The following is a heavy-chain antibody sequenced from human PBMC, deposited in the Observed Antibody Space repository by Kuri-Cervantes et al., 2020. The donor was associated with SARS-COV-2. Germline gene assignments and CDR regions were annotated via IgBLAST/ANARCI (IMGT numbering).Heavy chain of an antibody. CDR3: ARAPDYGDYYYYGMDV. D-gene: IGHD4-17*01. V-gene: IGHV3-74*01. CDR2: INSDGSST. CDR1: GFTFSSYW. J-gene: IGHJ6*02. Sequence: GGSLRLSCAASGFTFSSYWMHWVRQAPGKGLVWVSRINSDGSSTSYADSVKGRFTISRDNAKNTLYLQMNRLSAEDTAVYYCARAPDYGDYYYYGMDVWGQGTTVTVSS.